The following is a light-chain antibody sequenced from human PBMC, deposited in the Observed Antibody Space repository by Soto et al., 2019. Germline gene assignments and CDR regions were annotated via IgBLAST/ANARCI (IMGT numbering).Light chain of an antibody. J-gene: IGLJ6*01. CDR2: STN. V-gene: IGLV8-61*01. Sequence: QAVVTQEPSFSVSPGGTVTLTCGLSSGSVSASNYPSWYQQTPGQAPRTLIYSTNTRSSGVPDRFSGSILGNKAALSITGAQADDESDYYCVLYMGSGISVFDRGTKVTVL. CDR1: SGSVSASNY. CDR3: VLYMGSGISV.